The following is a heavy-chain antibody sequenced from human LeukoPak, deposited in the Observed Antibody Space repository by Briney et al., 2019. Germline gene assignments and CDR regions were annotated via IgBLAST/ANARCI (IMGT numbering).Heavy chain of an antibody. CDR1: GGSFSGYY. V-gene: IGHV4-34*01. Sequence: SETLSLTCAVYGGSFSGYYWSWIRQPPGKGLEWIGEINHSGSTNYNPSLKSRVTISVDRSKNQFSLKLSSVTAADTAVYYCARDSLGYCSGGSCYLDWGQGTLVTVSS. J-gene: IGHJ4*02. CDR3: ARDSLGYCSGGSCYLD. D-gene: IGHD2-15*01. CDR2: INHSGST.